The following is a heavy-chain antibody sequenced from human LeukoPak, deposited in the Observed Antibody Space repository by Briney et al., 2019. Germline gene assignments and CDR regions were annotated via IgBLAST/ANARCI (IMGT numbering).Heavy chain of an antibody. Sequence: GGSLRLSCAASGFTFSSYAMSWVRQAPGKGLEWVSAISGSGGSTYYADSVKGRFTISRDNSKNTLYLQMNSLRAEDTAVYYCAKAAIQNSSGYKPGQHWGQGTLVTVSS. CDR2: ISGSGGST. V-gene: IGHV3-23*01. D-gene: IGHD3-22*01. CDR3: AKAAIQNSSGYKPGQH. CDR1: GFTFSSYA. J-gene: IGHJ1*01.